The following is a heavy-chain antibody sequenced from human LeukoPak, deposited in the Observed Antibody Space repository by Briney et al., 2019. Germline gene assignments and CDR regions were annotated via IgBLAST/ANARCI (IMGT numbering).Heavy chain of an antibody. CDR2: IYYSGST. Sequence: KPSETLSLTCTVSGGSISSYYWSWLRQPPGKGLEWIGYIYYSGSTNYNPSLKSRVTISVDTSKNQFSLKLSSVTAADTAVYYCARHITMVRGVNLAWFDPWGQGTLVTVSS. CDR3: ARHITMVRGVNLAWFDP. J-gene: IGHJ5*02. CDR1: GGSISSYY. D-gene: IGHD3-10*01. V-gene: IGHV4-59*01.